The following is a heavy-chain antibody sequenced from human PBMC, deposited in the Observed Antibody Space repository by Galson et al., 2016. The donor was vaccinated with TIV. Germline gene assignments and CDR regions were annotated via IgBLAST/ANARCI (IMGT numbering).Heavy chain of an antibody. CDR2: ILPVSGTT. CDR1: GGTFNNYA. CDR3: ARDIPCGGSCYFFDD. D-gene: IGHD2-15*01. V-gene: IGHV1-69*05. Sequence: SCKASGGTFNNYAVNWVRQALGQGLQWMGGILPVSGTTSYAPTFQDRVTITTDGSTTAVFLVLSALRSEDTAVYFCARDIPCGGSCYFFDDWGQGTLVTVST. J-gene: IGHJ4*02.